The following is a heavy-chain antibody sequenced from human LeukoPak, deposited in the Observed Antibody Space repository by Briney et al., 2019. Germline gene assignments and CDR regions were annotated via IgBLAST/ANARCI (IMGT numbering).Heavy chain of an antibody. CDR1: GFPFSSYG. Sequence: GGSLKLSCPASGFPFSSYGIHWVGQAQAKGLGGVAFIRYDGSNKYYADSVKGRFTISRDNSKNTLYLQMNSLRAEDTAVYYCAKDWTTVTTNWDWGQGTLVTVSS. J-gene: IGHJ4*02. D-gene: IGHD4-17*01. V-gene: IGHV3-30*02. CDR2: IRYDGSNK. CDR3: AKDWTTVTTNWD.